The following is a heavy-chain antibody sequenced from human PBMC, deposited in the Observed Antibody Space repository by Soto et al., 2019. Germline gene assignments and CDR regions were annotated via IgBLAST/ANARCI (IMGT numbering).Heavy chain of an antibody. Sequence: EVQILESGGSLVQPGGSLRLSCAASGFTFSSAAMNWVRQAPGKGLEWVSIISGSDSRTYYADSVKGRFTISRDNSKNTLYLGMNSLRAEDTAVYYCAKSLDIHYKNWFDPWGQGTLVTVSS. J-gene: IGHJ5*02. CDR2: ISGSDSRT. CDR3: AKSLDIHYKNWFDP. CDR1: GFTFSSAA. V-gene: IGHV3-23*01. D-gene: IGHD4-4*01.